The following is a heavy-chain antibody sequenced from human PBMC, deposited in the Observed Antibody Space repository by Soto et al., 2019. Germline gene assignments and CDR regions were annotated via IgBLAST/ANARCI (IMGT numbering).Heavy chain of an antibody. V-gene: IGHV4-39*01. Sequence: PSETLSLTCTVSGGSINSRSYYWGWIRQPPGKGLEWIGSVDYSGRAFYNPSLRSRLTISVVTSKNQCSLILNSVSVADTAVYYCARHDWGRSAYHSYMDVWGKGTTVTVSS. CDR3: ARHDWGRSAYHSYMDV. CDR2: VDYSGRA. CDR1: GGSINSRSYY. J-gene: IGHJ6*03. D-gene: IGHD3-16*01.